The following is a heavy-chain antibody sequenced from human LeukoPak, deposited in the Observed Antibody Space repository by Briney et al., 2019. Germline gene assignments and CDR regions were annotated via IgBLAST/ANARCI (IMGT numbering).Heavy chain of an antibody. J-gene: IGHJ4*02. V-gene: IGHV4-39*01. CDR1: GDSINSGFYY. CDR3: AKSGGYGLIDY. CDR2: IYYSGST. D-gene: IGHD5-18*01. Sequence: PSETLSLTCTVSGDSINSGFYYWGWIRQPLGKGLEWIGSIYYSGSTYYNASLQSRVTISIDTSKNQFSLRLNSVTAADTAMYYCAKSGGYGLIDYWGQGTRVTVSS.